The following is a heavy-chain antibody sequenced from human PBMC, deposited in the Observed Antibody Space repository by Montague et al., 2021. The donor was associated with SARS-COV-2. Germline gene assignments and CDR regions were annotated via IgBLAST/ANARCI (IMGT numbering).Heavy chain of an antibody. CDR1: GYSISSGYY. V-gene: IGHV4-38-2*02. Sequence: SETLSLTCTVSGYSISSGYYWGWIRQSPGKGLEWIGSIYHSGSTYYNPSLKSRATISVDTSKNQFSLKLSSVTAADTAVYYCACGEITTRGLIYYYGMDVWGQGTTVTVSS. D-gene: IGHD3-10*01. CDR2: IYHSGST. J-gene: IGHJ6*02. CDR3: ACGEITTRGLIYYYGMDV.